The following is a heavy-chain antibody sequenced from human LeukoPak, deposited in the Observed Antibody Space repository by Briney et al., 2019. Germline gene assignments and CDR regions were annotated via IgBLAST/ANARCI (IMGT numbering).Heavy chain of an antibody. D-gene: IGHD1-1*01. J-gene: IGHJ4*02. V-gene: IGHV3-53*01. CDR1: GFTVSSNY. CDR2: IYSGGST. CDR3: AKDFVGTGNFRGGDY. Sequence: GGSLRLSCAASGFTVSSNYMSWVRQAPGKGLEWASVIYSGGSTYYADSVKGRFTISRDNSKNILYLQMNSLRAEDTALYYCAKDFVGTGNFRGGDYWGQGTLVTVSS.